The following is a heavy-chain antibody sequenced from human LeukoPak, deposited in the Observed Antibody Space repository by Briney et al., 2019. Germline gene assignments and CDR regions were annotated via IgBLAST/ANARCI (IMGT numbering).Heavy chain of an antibody. CDR2: INHSGST. CDR1: GGSFSGYY. Sequence: PSQTLSLTCAVYGGSFSGYYWSWVRHPPGKGLEWLGEINHSGSTNYNPSLKSRVTISVDTSKNQFSLKLSSVTAADTAVYYCALTRRRITMVRGVHWFDPWGQGTLVTVSS. D-gene: IGHD3-10*01. CDR3: ALTRRRITMVRGVHWFDP. J-gene: IGHJ5*02. V-gene: IGHV4-34*01.